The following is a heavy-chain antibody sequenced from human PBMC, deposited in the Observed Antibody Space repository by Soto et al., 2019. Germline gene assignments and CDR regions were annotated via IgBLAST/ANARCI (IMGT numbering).Heavy chain of an antibody. V-gene: IGHV4-59*01. Sequence: PSETLSLTCTVSGGSISSYYWSWIRQPPGKGLEWIGYIYYSGSPNYNPSLKSRVTISVDTSKNQFSLKLKSVTAADTAVYYCARRYGGNFDYPGQLTLVTVSS. J-gene: IGHJ4*02. CDR3: ARRYGGNFDY. CDR2: IYYSGSP. D-gene: IGHD3-16*01. CDR1: GGSISSYY.